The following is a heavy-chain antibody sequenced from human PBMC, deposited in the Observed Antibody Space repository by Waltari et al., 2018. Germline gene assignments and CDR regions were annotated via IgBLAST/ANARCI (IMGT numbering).Heavy chain of an antibody. Sequence: QMQLVQSGPEVKKPGTSVKVSCKASGFTFTSSAVQWVRQARGQRLEWIGWIVVGRGNTNYAQKFQERVTITRDMSTSTAYMELSSLRSEDTAVYYCAATKWFGELLSDYWGQGTLVTVSS. CDR3: AATKWFGELLSDY. J-gene: IGHJ4*02. D-gene: IGHD3-10*01. CDR2: IVVGRGNT. V-gene: IGHV1-58*01. CDR1: GFTFTSSA.